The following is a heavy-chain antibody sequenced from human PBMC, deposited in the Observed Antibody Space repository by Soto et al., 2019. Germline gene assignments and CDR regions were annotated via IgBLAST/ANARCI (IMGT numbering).Heavy chain of an antibody. CDR3: AKGSRSSYYYGMDV. J-gene: IGHJ6*02. D-gene: IGHD2-2*01. CDR1: GFTFDDYA. Sequence: EVQLVESGGGLVQPGRSLRLSCAASGFTFDDYAMHWVRQAPGKGLEWVSGLSWNGDYTGYADSVKGRFTISRDNVKNSLSLQMTSLRAEDTALYYCAKGSRSSYYYGMDVWGQGTMVTVSS. CDR2: LSWNGDYT. V-gene: IGHV3-9*01.